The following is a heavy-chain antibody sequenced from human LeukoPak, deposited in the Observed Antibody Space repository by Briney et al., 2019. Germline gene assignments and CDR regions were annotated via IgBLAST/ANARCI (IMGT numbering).Heavy chain of an antibody. D-gene: IGHD3-10*01. CDR3: ATGTTGGYGSGSYFLFDY. Sequence: ASVKVSCKVSGYTLTELSMHWVRQAPGKGLEWMGGFDPEDGETICAQKFQGRVPMTEDTSTDTAYMELSSLRSEDTAVYYCATGTTGGYGSGSYFLFDYWGQGTLVTVSS. CDR2: FDPEDGET. J-gene: IGHJ4*02. CDR1: GYTLTELS. V-gene: IGHV1-24*01.